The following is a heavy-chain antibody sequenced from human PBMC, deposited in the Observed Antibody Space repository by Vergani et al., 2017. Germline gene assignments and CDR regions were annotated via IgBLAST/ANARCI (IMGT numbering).Heavy chain of an antibody. CDR2: NYPGDSAT. J-gene: IGHJ6*02. D-gene: IGHD3-10*01. Sequence: EVQLVQSGADVKKPGESLKISRKGSGYSYPSYWNGWVRQMSGKGLAWMGINYPGDSATRYSPSFQGQVTISADKSISTAYMPWRSLKSSDTAIDYCARRSEGLGRGLGSYYYGMDVWGQGTTVTVSS. V-gene: IGHV5-51*01. CDR3: ARRSEGLGRGLGSYYYGMDV. CDR1: GYSYPSYW.